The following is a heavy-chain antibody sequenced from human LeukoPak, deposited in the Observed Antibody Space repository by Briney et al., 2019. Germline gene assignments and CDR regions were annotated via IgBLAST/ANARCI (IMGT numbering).Heavy chain of an antibody. J-gene: IGHJ4*02. V-gene: IGHV4-59*08. CDR1: GGSINSDY. D-gene: IGHD3-3*01. Sequence: SETLSLNCTVSGGSINSDYWSWVRQPPGKGLEWIGYMYYSGSSTNYNPSLKSPVTISVDTSKNQFSLKLSSLTAADTAVYFCAGQSHRYDFWSQYYFDYWGQGTLVTVSS. CDR3: AGQSHRYDFWSQYYFDY. CDR2: MYYSGSST.